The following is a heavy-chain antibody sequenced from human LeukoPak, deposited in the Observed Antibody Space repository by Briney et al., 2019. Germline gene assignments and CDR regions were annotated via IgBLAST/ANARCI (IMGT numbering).Heavy chain of an antibody. D-gene: IGHD2-15*01. V-gene: IGHV4-59*11. J-gene: IGHJ4*02. CDR1: GGSISSHY. CDR3: ARARGTRYCSGGSCYSLGGAFDY. Sequence: PSETLSLTCTASGGSISSHYWSWIRQPPGKGLEWIGYIYYSGSTNYNPSLKSRVTISVDTSKNQFSLKLSSVTAADTAVYYCARARGTRYCSGGSCYSLGGAFDYWGQGTLVTVSS. CDR2: IYYSGST.